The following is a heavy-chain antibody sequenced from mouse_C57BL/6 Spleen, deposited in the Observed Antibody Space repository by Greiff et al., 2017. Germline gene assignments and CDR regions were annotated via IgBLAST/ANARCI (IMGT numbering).Heavy chain of an antibody. Sequence: VKLMESGAELARPGASVKLSCKASGYTFTSYGISWVKQRTGQGLEWIGEIYPRSGNTYYNEKFKGKATLTADKSSSTAYMELRSLTSEDSAVYFCARSSPYYDYDGGYYFDYWGQGTTLTVSS. CDR3: ARSSPYYDYDGGYYFDY. V-gene: IGHV1-81*01. CDR2: IYPRSGNT. J-gene: IGHJ2*01. CDR1: GYTFTSYG. D-gene: IGHD2-4*01.